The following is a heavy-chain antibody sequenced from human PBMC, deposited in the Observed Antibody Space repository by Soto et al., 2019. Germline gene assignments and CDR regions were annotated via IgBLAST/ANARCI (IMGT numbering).Heavy chain of an antibody. Sequence: QVQLVESGGGVVQPGRSLRLSCAASGFTFSSYGMHWVRQAPGKGLEWVAVIWDDGSNKYYADSVKGRFTISRDNSKNTLYRQMNSLRAEDTDVYYCAREKCRSGWPTDYWGQGTLVTVSS. CDR3: AREKCRSGWPTDY. V-gene: IGHV3-33*01. J-gene: IGHJ4*02. CDR2: IWDDGSNK. D-gene: IGHD6-19*01. CDR1: GFTFSSYG.